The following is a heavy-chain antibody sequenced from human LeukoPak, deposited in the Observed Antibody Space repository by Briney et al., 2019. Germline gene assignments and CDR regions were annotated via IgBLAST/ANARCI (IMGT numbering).Heavy chain of an antibody. CDR2: INSSGGSK. D-gene: IGHD3-10*02. J-gene: IGHJ4*02. Sequence: ASVKVSCKASGYTFTSYYMHWVRQAPGQGLEWMGIINSSGGSKSYAQKFQGRVTMTRDTSTSTVYMELSSLRSEDTAVYYCARVPYARAVDYWGQGTLVTVSS. CDR3: ARVPYARAVDY. CDR1: GYTFTSYY. V-gene: IGHV1-46*01.